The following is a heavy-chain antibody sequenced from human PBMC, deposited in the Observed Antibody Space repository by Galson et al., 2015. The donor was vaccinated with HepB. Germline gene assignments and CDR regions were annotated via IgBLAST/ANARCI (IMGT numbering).Heavy chain of an antibody. CDR3: ARHRVYNYGHDAFDI. D-gene: IGHD5/OR15-5a*01. CDR1: GFTFSDYY. J-gene: IGHJ3*02. V-gene: IGHV3-11*01. Sequence: SLRLSCAASGFTFSDYYMSWIRQAPGKGLEWVSYISSSGYTIYYADSVKGRFTISRDNPKNSLHLQMDSLRAEDTAVYYCARHRVYNYGHDAFDIWGQGTMVTVSS. CDR2: ISSSGYTI.